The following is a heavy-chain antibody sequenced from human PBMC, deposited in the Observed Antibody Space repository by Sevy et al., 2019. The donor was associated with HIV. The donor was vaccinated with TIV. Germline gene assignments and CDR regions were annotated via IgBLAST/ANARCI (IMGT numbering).Heavy chain of an antibody. D-gene: IGHD5-12*01. J-gene: IGHJ6*02. CDR2: ISWNSGSI. Sequence: GGSLRLSCAASGFTFDDYAMHWVRQAPGKGLEWVSGISWNSGSIGYADSVKGRFTISRDNAKNSLYLQMNSLRAEDTALYYCAKDIGGYGDYYYGMDVWGQRTTVTVSS. CDR1: GFTFDDYA. V-gene: IGHV3-9*01. CDR3: AKDIGGYGDYYYGMDV.